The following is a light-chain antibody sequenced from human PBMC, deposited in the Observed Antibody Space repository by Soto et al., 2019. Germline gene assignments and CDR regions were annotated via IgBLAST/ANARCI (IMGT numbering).Light chain of an antibody. CDR3: SSYAGSSPDV. CDR2: DVS. CDR1: SSDVGGYTY. Sequence: QSVLTQPPSASGSPGQSVTISCTGTSSDVGGYTYVSWYQQHPGKAPKLMFYDVSKRPSGVPDRFSGSKSGNTASLTVSGLQAEDEADYYCSSYAGSSPDVFGTGTKLTVL. V-gene: IGLV2-8*01. J-gene: IGLJ1*01.